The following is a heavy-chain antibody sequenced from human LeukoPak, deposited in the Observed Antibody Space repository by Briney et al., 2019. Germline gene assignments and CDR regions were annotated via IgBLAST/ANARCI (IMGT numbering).Heavy chain of an antibody. V-gene: IGHV1-8*01. CDR2: MNPNSGNT. D-gene: IGHD6-6*01. CDR3: ARGIKYSSRRNYFDY. CDR1: GYTFTSYD. Sequence: ASVKVSCKASGYTFTSYDINWVRQATGQGLEWMGWMNPNSGNTGYAQKFQGRVAMTRNTSISTAYMELSSLRSEDTAVYYCARGIKYSSRRNYFDYWGQGTLVTVSS. J-gene: IGHJ4*02.